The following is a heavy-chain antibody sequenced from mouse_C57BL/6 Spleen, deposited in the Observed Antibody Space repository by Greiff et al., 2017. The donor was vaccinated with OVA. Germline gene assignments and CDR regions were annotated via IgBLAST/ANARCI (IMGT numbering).Heavy chain of an antibody. V-gene: IGHV1-82*01. J-gene: IGHJ1*03. CDR2: IYPGDGDT. D-gene: IGHD1-1*01. CDR3: ASPDYYGSSHWYFDV. Sequence: VKLQESGPELVKPGASVKISCKASGYAFSSSWMNWVKQRPGKGLEWIGRIYPGDGDTNYNGKFKGKATLTADKSSSTAYMQLSSLTSEDSAVYFCASPDYYGSSHWYFDVWGTGTTVTVSS. CDR1: GYAFSSSW.